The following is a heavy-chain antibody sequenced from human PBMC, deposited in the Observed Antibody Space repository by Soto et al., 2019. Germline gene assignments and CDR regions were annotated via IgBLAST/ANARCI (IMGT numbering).Heavy chain of an antibody. J-gene: IGHJ4*02. CDR3: ARGTYRVGGSYLT. D-gene: IGHD1-26*01. CDR2: IYSGGST. V-gene: IGHV3-53*01. CDR1: GFTVSSNY. Sequence: EVQLVESGGGLIQPGGSLRLSCAASGFTVSSNYMSWVRQAPGKGLEWVSVIYSGGSTYYADSVKGRFTISRDNSKNTLYLQMNSLRAEDTAVYYCARGTYRVGGSYLTWGQGTLVTVSS.